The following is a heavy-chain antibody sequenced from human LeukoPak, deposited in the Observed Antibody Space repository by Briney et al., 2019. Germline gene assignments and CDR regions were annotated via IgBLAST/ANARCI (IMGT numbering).Heavy chain of an antibody. CDR1: GYSFTSYW. CDR2: I. J-gene: IGHJ4*02. CDR3: ARGFSYGDY. V-gene: IGHV5-51*01. D-gene: IGHD5-18*01. Sequence: GESLKISCKGSGYSFTSYWTGWVRQVPGKGLEWMGIISPSFQGQVTISADKSISTAYLQWSSLKASDTAMYYCARGFSYGDYWGQGTLVTVSS.